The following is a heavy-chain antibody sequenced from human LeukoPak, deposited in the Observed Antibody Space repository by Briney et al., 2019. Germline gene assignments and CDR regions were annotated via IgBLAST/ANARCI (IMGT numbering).Heavy chain of an antibody. V-gene: IGHV3-23*01. CDR1: GFTFSSYA. D-gene: IGHD6-13*01. CDR2: ISGRGGST. J-gene: IGHJ4*02. Sequence: GGSLRLSCAASGFTFSSYAMSGVRQAPGKGREGVSAISGRGGSTYYADSVKGRFTISRDNSKNTLYLQMNSLRAEDTAVYYCAKTTSTYSSSWYEGGYFDYWGQGTLVTVSS. CDR3: AKTTSTYSSSWYEGGYFDY.